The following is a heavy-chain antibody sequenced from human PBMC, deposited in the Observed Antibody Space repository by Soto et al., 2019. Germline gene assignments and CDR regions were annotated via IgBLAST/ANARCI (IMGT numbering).Heavy chain of an antibody. V-gene: IGHV1-46*03. J-gene: IGHJ6*03. D-gene: IGHD2-15*01. CDR2: INPSGGST. Sequence: QVQLVQSGAEVKKPGASVKVSCKASGYTFTSYYMHWVRQAPGQGLEWMGIINPSGGSTSYAQKCQGRVTMSRDTSTSTVYMELVSLRSEDTAVYYCARGGGEDIVVVVAKYYYYYMDVWGKGTTVTLSS. CDR3: ARGGGEDIVVVVAKYYYYYMDV. CDR1: GYTFTSYY.